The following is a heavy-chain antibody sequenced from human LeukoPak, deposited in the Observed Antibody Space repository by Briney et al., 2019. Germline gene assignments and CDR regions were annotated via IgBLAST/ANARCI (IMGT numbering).Heavy chain of an antibody. Sequence: ASVKVSCKASGYTFTGHYIFWVRQAPGQGLEWMGWINPNSGGTNYAQKFQGRVTMTRDTSISTAYMELSRLRSDDTAVYYCARDTYYYDSSGMRFDPWGQGTLVTVSS. CDR2: INPNSGGT. CDR1: GYTFTGHY. J-gene: IGHJ5*02. V-gene: IGHV1-2*02. CDR3: ARDTYYYDSSGMRFDP. D-gene: IGHD3-22*01.